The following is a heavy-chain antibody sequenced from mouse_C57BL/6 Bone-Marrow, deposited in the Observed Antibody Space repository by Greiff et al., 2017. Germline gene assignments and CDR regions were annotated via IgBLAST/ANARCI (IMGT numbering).Heavy chain of an antibody. V-gene: IGHV5-4*01. Sequence: EVMLVESGGGLVKPGGSLTLSCAASGFTFSSYAMSWVRQTPEKRLEWVATISDGGSYTYYPDNVKGRFTISRDNAKNNLYLQMSHLKSEDTAMYYCARDEEGNYGFYAMDYWGQGTSVTVSS. CDR2: ISDGGSYT. J-gene: IGHJ4*01. CDR1: GFTFSSYA. CDR3: ARDEEGNYGFYAMDY. D-gene: IGHD2-1*01.